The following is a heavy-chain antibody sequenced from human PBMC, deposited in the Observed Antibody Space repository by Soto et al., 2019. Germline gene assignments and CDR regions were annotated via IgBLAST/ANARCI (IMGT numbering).Heavy chain of an antibody. CDR2: IWYDGSNK. CDR1: GFTFSSYG. Sequence: QVQLVESGGGVVQPGRSLRLSCAASGFTFSSYGMHWVRQAPGKGLVWVAVIWYDGSNKYYADSVKGRFTISRDNSKNTLYLQMNSLRAEDTAVYYCARCPIVATGGGAYYYYGMDVWGQGTTVTVSS. CDR3: ARCPIVATGGGAYYYYGMDV. D-gene: IGHD5-12*01. J-gene: IGHJ6*02. V-gene: IGHV3-33*01.